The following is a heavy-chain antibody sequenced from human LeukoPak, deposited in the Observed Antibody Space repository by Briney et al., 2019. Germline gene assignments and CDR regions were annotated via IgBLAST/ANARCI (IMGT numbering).Heavy chain of an antibody. Sequence: SVKVSCNTSGYXFTGYFMHWVRQAPGQGLEWLGWINPDSGVTKYAQKFQGRVTMTRDTSISTAYMELSRLRSDDTAVYYCASRELGYWGQGTLVTVSS. J-gene: IGHJ4*02. CDR2: INPDSGVT. CDR1: GYXFTGYF. V-gene: IGHV1-2*02. CDR3: ASRELGY. D-gene: IGHD1-26*01.